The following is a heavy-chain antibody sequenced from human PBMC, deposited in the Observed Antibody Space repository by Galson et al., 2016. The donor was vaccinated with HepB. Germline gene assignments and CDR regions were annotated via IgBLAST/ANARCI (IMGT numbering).Heavy chain of an antibody. CDR3: ARFGVTGTTYWFDP. V-gene: IGHV4-31*03. Sequence: LSLTCTVSGGSISSGGYYWSWIRQHPGKGLEWIGYIYHGGNTDYNPSLKGRVTISRDTSKNQFSLKLSSVTAADTAVYFCARFGVTGTTYWFDPWGQGTLVTVSS. D-gene: IGHD1-7*01. CDR1: GGSISSGGYY. J-gene: IGHJ5*02. CDR2: IYHGGNT.